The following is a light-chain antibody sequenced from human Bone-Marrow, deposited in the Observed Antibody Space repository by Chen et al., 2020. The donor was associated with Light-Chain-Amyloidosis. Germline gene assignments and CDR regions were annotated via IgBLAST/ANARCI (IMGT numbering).Light chain of an antibody. CDR3: RSYTRTTTLI. CDR2: EVT. J-gene: IGLJ2*01. CDR1: SSDVGSYHR. Sequence: QSALTQPPSVSGSPGQSVTISCTGTSSDVGSYHRVSWYQQSPGTAPKLMIYEVTKRPSGVPDRFSGSKSGITASLTISGLQAEDEADYYCRSYTRTTTLIFGGGTKLTVL. V-gene: IGLV2-18*02.